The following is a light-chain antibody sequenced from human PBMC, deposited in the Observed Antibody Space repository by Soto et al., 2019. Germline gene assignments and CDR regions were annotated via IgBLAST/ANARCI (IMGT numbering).Light chain of an antibody. V-gene: IGLV2-8*01. Sequence: QSALTQPPSASGSAGQSVTISCTGSNNDTGGYTYVSWYQQLPGKAPKLIIYEVNKRPSGIPDRFSGSKSGNTASLTVSGLQPEDEAEYFCSSYSRSINYVFGTGTKVTVL. CDR1: NNDTGGYTY. CDR3: SSYSRSINYV. CDR2: EVN. J-gene: IGLJ1*01.